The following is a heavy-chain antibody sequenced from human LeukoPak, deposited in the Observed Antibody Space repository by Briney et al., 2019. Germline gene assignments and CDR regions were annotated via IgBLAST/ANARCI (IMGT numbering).Heavy chain of an antibody. CDR3: ARGLRWFDP. V-gene: IGHV4-34*01. CDR1: GGSFSGYY. J-gene: IGHJ5*02. Sequence: SETLSLTCAVYGGSFSGYYWSWIRQPPGKGLEWIGEINHSGSTNYNPSLKSRVTISVDTSKNQFSLKLSSVTAADTAVYYCARGLRWFDPWGQGTLVTVSP. CDR2: INHSGST.